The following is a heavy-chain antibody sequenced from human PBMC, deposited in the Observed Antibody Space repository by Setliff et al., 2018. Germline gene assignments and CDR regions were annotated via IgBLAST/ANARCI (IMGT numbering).Heavy chain of an antibody. J-gene: IGHJ4*02. CDR2: INPDGSEK. Sequence: PGGSLRLSCGASGFTYNNCWVSWVRQAPGKGLEWLASINPDGSEKYYVDSVKGRFTISRDNAKNSLSLQMTSLSAEDTAVYYCAKPQVELRWGFESWGQGTPVTVSS. D-gene: IGHD1-7*01. CDR3: AKPQVELRWGFES. CDR1: GFTYNNCW. V-gene: IGHV3-7*01.